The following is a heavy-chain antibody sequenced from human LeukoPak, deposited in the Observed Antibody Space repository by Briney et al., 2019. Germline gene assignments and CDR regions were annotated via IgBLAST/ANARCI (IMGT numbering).Heavy chain of an antibody. CDR2: IYYSGST. CDR3: ALRGIVGAIG. Sequence: NTSETLSLTCTVSGGSVSSGGYYWSWIRQPPGKGLEWIGYIYYSGSTNYNPSLKSRVTISVDTSKNQFSLKLSSVTAADTAVYYCALRGIVGAIGWGQGTLVTVSS. J-gene: IGHJ4*02. D-gene: IGHD1-26*01. CDR1: GGSVSSGGYY. V-gene: IGHV4-61*08.